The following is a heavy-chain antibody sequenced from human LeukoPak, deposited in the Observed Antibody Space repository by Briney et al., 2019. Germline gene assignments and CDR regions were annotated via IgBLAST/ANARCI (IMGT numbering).Heavy chain of an antibody. Sequence: SETLSLTCTVSGGSISSGSYYWSWIRQPAGTGLEWIGRIYTSGSTNYNPSLKSRVTISVDTSKNQFSLKLSSVTAADTAVYYCAREATIFAFDPWGQGTLVTVSS. J-gene: IGHJ5*02. CDR1: GGSISSGSYY. CDR3: AREATIFAFDP. D-gene: IGHD3-9*01. CDR2: IYTSGST. V-gene: IGHV4-61*02.